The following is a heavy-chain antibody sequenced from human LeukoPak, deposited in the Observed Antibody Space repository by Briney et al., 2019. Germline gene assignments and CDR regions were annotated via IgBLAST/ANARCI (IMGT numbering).Heavy chain of an antibody. J-gene: IGHJ4*02. CDR2: ISTSSAMT. V-gene: IGHV3-48*01. CDR3: ATIKGDWYKYSFDY. Sequence: PGGSLRLSCKASGFNFSSYVINWVRQAPGKGLEWVSSISTSSAMTYYADSVRGRFTISRDTAKNTLYLQMNSLRAEDTAVYYCATIKGDWYKYSFDYWGQVTLVTVSS. CDR1: GFNFSSYV. D-gene: IGHD6-19*01.